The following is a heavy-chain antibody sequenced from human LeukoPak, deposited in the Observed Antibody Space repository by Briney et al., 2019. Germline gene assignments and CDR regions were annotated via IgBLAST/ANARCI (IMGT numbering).Heavy chain of an antibody. CDR3: AKGDGDSPFDY. D-gene: IGHD5-24*01. Sequence: GGSLRPSCAASGFTFSSYGMHWVRQAPGKGLEWVAFIRYDESDKYYADSVKGRFTISRDISKNTLYLQMNSLRAEDTAVYYCAKGDGDSPFDYWGQGTLVTVSS. CDR1: GFTFSSYG. V-gene: IGHV3-30*02. CDR2: IRYDESDK. J-gene: IGHJ4*02.